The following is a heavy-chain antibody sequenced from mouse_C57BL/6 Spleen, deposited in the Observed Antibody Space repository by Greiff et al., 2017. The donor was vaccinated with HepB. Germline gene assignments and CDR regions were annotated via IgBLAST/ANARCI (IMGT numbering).Heavy chain of an antibody. CDR2: IHPSGSDT. CDR3: AVGISAGVAPFDY. D-gene: IGHD1-1*01. J-gene: IGHJ2*01. CDR1: GYTFTSYW. Sequence: QVQLQQPGAELVKPGTSVKVSCKASGYTFTSYWMHWVKQRPGQGLEWIGRIHPSGSDTNYNQKFKGKATLTVDKSSSTAYMQLSSLTSEDSAVYYYAVGISAGVAPFDYWGQGTTLTVSS. V-gene: IGHV1-74*01.